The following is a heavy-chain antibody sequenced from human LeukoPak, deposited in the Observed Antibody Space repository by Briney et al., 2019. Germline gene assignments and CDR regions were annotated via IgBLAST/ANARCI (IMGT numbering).Heavy chain of an antibody. Sequence: GASVKVSCKASGYTFTSYDINWVRQATGQGLEWMGWMNPNSGNTGYAQKFQDRVTMTRDTSISTAYMELSRLRSDDTAVYHCARDNYYDSSGPPDYWGQGTLVTVSS. V-gene: IGHV1-8*01. J-gene: IGHJ4*02. CDR1: GYTFTSYD. CDR3: ARDNYYDSSGPPDY. D-gene: IGHD3-22*01. CDR2: MNPNSGNT.